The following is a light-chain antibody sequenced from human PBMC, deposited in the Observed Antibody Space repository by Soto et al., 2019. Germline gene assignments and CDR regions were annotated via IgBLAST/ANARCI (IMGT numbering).Light chain of an antibody. CDR3: MQALQTPIT. V-gene: IGKV2-28*01. Sequence: DIVMTQSPLSLPVTPGEPASISCRSSQSLLHSNGYNYLVWYLQKPGQSPHLLIYLGSNRASGVPDRFSGSGSGTDFTLKISRVEADDVGVYYCMQALQTPITFGQGTRLDIK. CDR1: QSLLHSNGYNY. J-gene: IGKJ5*01. CDR2: LGS.